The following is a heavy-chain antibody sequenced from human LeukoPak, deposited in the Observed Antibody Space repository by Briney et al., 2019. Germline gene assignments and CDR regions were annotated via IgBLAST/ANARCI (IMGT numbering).Heavy chain of an antibody. D-gene: IGHD2-2*01. CDR2: INPNDGDT. Sequence: KPGASVKVSCKASGYTFTDYYMHWVRQAPGQGFEWMGWINPNDGDTNYAQKFQGRVTMTRDTSISTAHMEVSRLRSDDTAVYYCARANFLYCGSTTCLFDYWGQGTLVTVSS. J-gene: IGHJ4*02. CDR1: GYTFTDYY. V-gene: IGHV1-2*02. CDR3: ARANFLYCGSTTCLFDY.